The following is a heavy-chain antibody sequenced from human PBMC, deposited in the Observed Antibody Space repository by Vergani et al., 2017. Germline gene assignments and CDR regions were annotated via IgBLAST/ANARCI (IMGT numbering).Heavy chain of an antibody. CDR1: GGTFSSYA. V-gene: IGHV1-69*06. D-gene: IGHD3-10*01. Sequence: QVQLVQSGAEVKKPGSSVKVSCKASGGTFSSYAISWVRQAPGQGLEWMGGIIPIFGTANYAQKFQGRVTMTADTSTSTAYMELSSLRSEDTAVYYCARDYLPEFGETSSGWFDPWGQGTLVTVSS. CDR2: IIPIFGTA. J-gene: IGHJ5*02. CDR3: ARDYLPEFGETSSGWFDP.